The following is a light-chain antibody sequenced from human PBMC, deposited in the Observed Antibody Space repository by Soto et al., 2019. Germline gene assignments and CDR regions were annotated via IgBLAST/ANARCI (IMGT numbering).Light chain of an antibody. CDR2: YDS. CDR1: NIGTKR. V-gene: IGLV3-21*04. J-gene: IGLJ1*01. CDR3: QVWDIMTDNYV. Sequence: SYELTQPPSVSVAPEKTATITCGGNNIGTKRVHWYRQKPGQAPVLLISYDSDRPSGIPERFSGSNSENTATLTISRVEAGDEADYYCQVWDIMTDNYVFGSGTKVTVL.